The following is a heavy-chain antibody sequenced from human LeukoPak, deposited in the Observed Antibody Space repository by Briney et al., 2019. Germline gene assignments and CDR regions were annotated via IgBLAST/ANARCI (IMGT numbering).Heavy chain of an antibody. J-gene: IGHJ4*02. D-gene: IGHD6-13*01. Sequence: GGSLRLSCVASGFTLSSYSMNWVRQAPGQGLEWLSYISTGSDTIYYADSVKGRFTISRDNAKNSLYLQMNSLRAEDTAVYYCARVPIAAAAAWGQGTLVTVSS. CDR3: ARVPIAAAAA. CDR1: GFTLSSYS. V-gene: IGHV3-48*04. CDR2: ISTGSDTI.